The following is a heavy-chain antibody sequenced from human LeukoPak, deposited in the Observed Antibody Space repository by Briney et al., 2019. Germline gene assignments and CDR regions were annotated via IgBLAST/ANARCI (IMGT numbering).Heavy chain of an antibody. J-gene: IGHJ6*02. V-gene: IGHV4-59*01. D-gene: IGHD6-19*01. CDR2: IYYSGST. CDR1: GGSISSYY. CDR3: ARGHSSGWRYYYYGMDV. Sequence: PSETLSLTCTVSGGSISSYYWSWIRQPPGKGLEWIGYIYYSGSTNYNPSLKSRVTISVDTSKNQFSLNLSSVTAADTAVYYCARGHSSGWRYYYYGMDVWGQGTTITVSS.